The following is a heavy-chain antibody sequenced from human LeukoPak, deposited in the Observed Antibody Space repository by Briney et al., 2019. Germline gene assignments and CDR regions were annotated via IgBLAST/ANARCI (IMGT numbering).Heavy chain of an antibody. CDR3: ARHSGSSYEVLYMDV. CDR2: IYPGDSDT. CDR1: CYSFTSYW. D-gene: IGHD5-18*01. V-gene: IGHV5-51*01. J-gene: IGHJ6*03. Sequence: GESLKISCKGSCYSFTSYWIGWVRQLPGKGLEWRGIIYPGDSDTRYSPSFQGQVTISADKSISTAYLQWSSLKASDTAMYYCARHSGSSYEVLYMDVWGKGTTVTVSS.